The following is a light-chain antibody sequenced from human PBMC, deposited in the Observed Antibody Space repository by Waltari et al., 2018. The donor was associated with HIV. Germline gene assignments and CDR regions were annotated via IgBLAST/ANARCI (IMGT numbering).Light chain of an antibody. J-gene: IGKJ1*01. Sequence: IVLTQSPGTLSLSPGERATLSCRASQSVYSPYLAWYQQRPGQAPRLLIFGASSRATGIPDRFSGSGSGTDFTLTISRLEPEDFAVYYCLQYGSSPGTFGQGTKVEIK. CDR3: LQYGSSPGT. CDR1: QSVYSPY. V-gene: IGKV3-20*01. CDR2: GAS.